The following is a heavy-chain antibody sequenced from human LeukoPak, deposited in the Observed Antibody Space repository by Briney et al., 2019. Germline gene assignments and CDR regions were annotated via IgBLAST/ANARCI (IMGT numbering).Heavy chain of an antibody. CDR2: INHNGNVN. V-gene: IGHV3-7*03. CDR3: ARGAGVLRFLEWYTNYYYYGMDV. Sequence: PGGSLRLSCAASGFTFSSYWMNWARQAPGKGLEWVASINHNGNVNYYVDSVKGRFTISRDNAKNSLYLQMSNLGAEDTAVYYCARGAGVLRFLEWYTNYYYYGMDVWGQGTTVTVSS. D-gene: IGHD3-3*01. J-gene: IGHJ6*02. CDR1: GFTFSSYW.